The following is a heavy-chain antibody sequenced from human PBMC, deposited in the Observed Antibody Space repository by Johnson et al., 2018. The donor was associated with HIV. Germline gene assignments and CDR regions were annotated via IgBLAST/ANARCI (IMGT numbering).Heavy chain of an antibody. D-gene: IGHD5/OR15-5a*01. V-gene: IGHV3-49*03. CDR2: IRSKAYGGTT. CDR3: TRGLVDYCARAVYGGAFDI. J-gene: IGHJ3*02. CDR1: GFTFGDYA. Sequence: VQLVESGGGLVQPGRSLRLSCTASGFTFGDYAMSWFRQAPGKGLEWVGFIRSKAYGGTTEYAASVKGRFTISRDDSKSIAYLQMNSLKTEDTAVYYCTRGLVDYCARAVYGGAFDIWGQGTMVTVSS.